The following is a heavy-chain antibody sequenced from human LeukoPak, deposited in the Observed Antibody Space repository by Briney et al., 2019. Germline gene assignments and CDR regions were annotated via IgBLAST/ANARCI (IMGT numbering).Heavy chain of an antibody. CDR2: IYSGGST. D-gene: IGHD2-15*01. CDR1: GFTVSSNY. CDR3: AREDSGGSADY. J-gene: IGHJ4*02. Sequence: GGSLRLSCAASGFTVSSNYMSWVRQAPGKGLEWVSVIYSGGSTYYADSVKGRFTISRDNSKNTLYLQMNSLRAEDTAVYCCAREDSGGSADYWGQGTLVTVSS. V-gene: IGHV3-66*01.